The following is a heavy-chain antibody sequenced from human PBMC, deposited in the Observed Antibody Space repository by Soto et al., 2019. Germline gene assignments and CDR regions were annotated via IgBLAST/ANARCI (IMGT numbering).Heavy chain of an antibody. V-gene: IGHV1-69*12. CDR2: IIPIFGTA. D-gene: IGHD2-15*01. CDR1: GGTFRSYS. CDR3: ARGAATRYYYYYGMDV. J-gene: IGHJ6*02. Sequence: VQLVQSWAGVKKPGSSVKVSCKASGGTFRSYSISWVRQAPGQGLEWMGGIIPIFGTANYAQKFQGRVTITADESTSTAYMELSSLRSEDTAVYYCARGAATRYYYYYGMDVWGQGTTVAVSS.